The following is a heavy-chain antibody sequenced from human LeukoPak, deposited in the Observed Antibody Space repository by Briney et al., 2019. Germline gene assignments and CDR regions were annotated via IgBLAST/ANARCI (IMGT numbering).Heavy chain of an antibody. CDR2: IVVGSGNT. J-gene: IGHJ4*02. D-gene: IGHD3-9*01. CDR3: AASGFDWLLGTYYFDY. V-gene: IGHV1-58*01. CDR1: GFTFTSSG. Sequence: TSVKVSCKASGFTFTSSGVQGVRQARGQRLEWIGWIVVGSGNTNYAQKFQERVTITRDMSTSTAYMELSSLRSEDTAVYYCAASGFDWLLGTYYFDYWGQGTLVTVSS.